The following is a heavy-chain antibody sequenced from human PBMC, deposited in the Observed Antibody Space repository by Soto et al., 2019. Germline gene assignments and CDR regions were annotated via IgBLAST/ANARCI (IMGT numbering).Heavy chain of an antibody. CDR2: ISDDGGAT. Sequence: EVQLLESGGELVQPGGSLRLSCVASGFTFSRSAMTWVRQAPGQGLEWVSGISDDGGATYYADSVKGRFTISRDTSEKTLVLLMNSLRAEDTAVYYCAHGKGHDSSGYYHPVADYWGQGTLVTVSS. D-gene: IGHD3-22*01. CDR1: GFTFSRSA. V-gene: IGHV3-23*01. J-gene: IGHJ4*02. CDR3: AHGKGHDSSGYYHPVADY.